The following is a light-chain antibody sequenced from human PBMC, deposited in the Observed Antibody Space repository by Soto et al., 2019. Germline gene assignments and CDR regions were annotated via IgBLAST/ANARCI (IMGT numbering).Light chain of an antibody. J-gene: IGLJ1*01. V-gene: IGLV2-14*01. Sequence: QSVLTQPASVSGSPGQSITISCTGTSNDVGAYNYVSWYQQHPGNAPKLMIYEISYRPSGVSDRFSGSKSGNTASLTISGLQAEDEADYYCSSYTTSRNEVFGIGTKHTVL. CDR2: EIS. CDR3: SSYTTSRNEV. CDR1: SNDVGAYNY.